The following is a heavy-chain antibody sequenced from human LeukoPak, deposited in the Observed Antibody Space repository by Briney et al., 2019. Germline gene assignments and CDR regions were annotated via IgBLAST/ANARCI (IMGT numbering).Heavy chain of an antibody. CDR3: ARGLRELERVSPFDY. V-gene: IGHV4-34*01. CDR1: GGSFSGYY. Sequence: SETLSLTCAVYGGSFSGYYWSWIRQPPGKGLEWIGEINHSGGTNYNPSLKSRVTISVDTSKNQFSLKLSSVTAADTAVYYCARGLRELERVSPFDYWGQGTLVTVSS. D-gene: IGHD1-1*01. CDR2: INHSGGT. J-gene: IGHJ4*02.